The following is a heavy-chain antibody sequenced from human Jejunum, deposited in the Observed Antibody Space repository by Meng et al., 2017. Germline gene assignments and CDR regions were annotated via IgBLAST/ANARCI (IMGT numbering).Heavy chain of an antibody. D-gene: IGHD5-12*01. CDR2: VNRKGTT. CDR3: ARPLGYNGVNLGFFQH. J-gene: IGHJ1*01. CDR1: GASIGGYF. Sequence: QVHLQQVGAGQLRPSETMSLTVAVHGASIGGYFWSWIRQTPGKEPEWIGEVNRKGTTNYNPSLEGRVSISVDTSKNQFSLTLNSVTAADTAVYYCARPLGYNGVNLGFFQHWGQGTQVTVSS. V-gene: IGHV4-34*01.